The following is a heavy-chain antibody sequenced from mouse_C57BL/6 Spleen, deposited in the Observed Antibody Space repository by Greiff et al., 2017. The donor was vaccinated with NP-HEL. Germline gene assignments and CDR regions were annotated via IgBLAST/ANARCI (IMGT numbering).Heavy chain of an antibody. CDR3: TREDYDDYFDY. V-gene: IGHV5-9-1*02. CDR2: ISSGGDYI. D-gene: IGHD2-4*01. CDR1: GFTFSSYA. J-gene: IGHJ2*01. Sequence: EVMLVESGEGLVKPGGSLKLSCAASGFTFSSYAMSWVRQTPEKRLEWVAYISSGGDYIYYADTVKGRFTISRDNARNTLYLQMSSLKSEDTAMYYCTREDYDDYFDYWGQGTTLTVSS.